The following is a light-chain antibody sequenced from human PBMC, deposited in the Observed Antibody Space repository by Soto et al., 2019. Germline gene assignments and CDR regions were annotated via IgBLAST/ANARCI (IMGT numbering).Light chain of an antibody. CDR1: SSNIGNNV. CDR3: ATWDGSLNGVV. Sequence: QSVLTQPPSVSGAPRQRVTISRSGSSSNIGNNVVNWYQQLPGKAPKLLIYYDDLLPSGVSDRFSGSKSGTSASLAISGLQSEDEADYYCATWDGSLNGVVFGGGTKLTVL. V-gene: IGLV1-36*01. CDR2: YDD. J-gene: IGLJ2*01.